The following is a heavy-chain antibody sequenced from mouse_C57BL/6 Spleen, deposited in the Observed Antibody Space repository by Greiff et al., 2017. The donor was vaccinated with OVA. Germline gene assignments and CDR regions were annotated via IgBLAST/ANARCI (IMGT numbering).Heavy chain of an antibody. J-gene: IGHJ4*01. Sequence: QVQLKQPGAELVKPGASVKVSCKASGYTFTSYWMHWVKQRPGQGLEWIGRIHPSDSDTNYNQKFKGKATLTVDKSSSTAYMQLSSLTSEDSAVYYCAIPEAYYGYDAGYAMDYWGQGTSVTVSS. V-gene: IGHV1-74*01. D-gene: IGHD2-9*01. CDR3: AIPEAYYGYDAGYAMDY. CDR1: GYTFTSYW. CDR2: IHPSDSDT.